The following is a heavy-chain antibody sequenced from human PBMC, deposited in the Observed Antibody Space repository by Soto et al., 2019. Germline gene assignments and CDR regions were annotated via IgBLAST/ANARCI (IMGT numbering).Heavy chain of an antibody. Sequence: EVQLLESGGGWVQPGGSLRLSCAASGFTFSSYAMSWVRQAPGKGLGGVSVISGSGDSTYYADSVKGRFTISRDNSKNTLYLPMNSLRAEDPAVYYCARRTSGWYLDYWGQGTLVTVSS. D-gene: IGHD6-19*01. CDR2: ISGSGDST. J-gene: IGHJ4*02. CDR1: GFTFSSYA. V-gene: IGHV3-23*01. CDR3: ARRTSGWYLDY.